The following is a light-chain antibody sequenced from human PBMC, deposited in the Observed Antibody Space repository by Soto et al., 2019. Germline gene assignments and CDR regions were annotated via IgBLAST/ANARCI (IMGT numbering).Light chain of an antibody. CDR2: DIS. V-gene: IGKV3-11*01. CDR3: QHRDKWPPIIT. CDR1: QSVDTY. J-gene: IGKJ3*01. Sequence: EIVLTQSPATLSLSPGATATLSCRASQSVDTYLAWYQQKPGQAPRLLSYDISNRATGIPARFSGSGSGTDFTLTISNLEHEDFALNYCQHRDKWPPIITCGPGTKVDIK.